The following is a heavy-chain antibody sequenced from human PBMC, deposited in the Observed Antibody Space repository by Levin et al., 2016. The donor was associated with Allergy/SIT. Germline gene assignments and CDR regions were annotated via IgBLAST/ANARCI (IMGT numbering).Heavy chain of an antibody. D-gene: IGHD6-19*01. J-gene: IGHJ5*02. Sequence: SETLSLTCTVSGGSISSSSYYWGWIRQPPGKGLEWIGYIYYSGSTNYNPSLKSRVTISVDTSKNQFSLKLSSVTAADTAVYYCARGSSGWYNWFDPWGQGTLVTVSS. CDR2: IYYSGST. V-gene: IGHV4-61*05. CDR1: GGSISSSSYY. CDR3: ARGSSGWYNWFDP.